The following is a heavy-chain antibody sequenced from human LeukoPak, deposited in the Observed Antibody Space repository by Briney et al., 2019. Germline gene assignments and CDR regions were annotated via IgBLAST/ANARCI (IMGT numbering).Heavy chain of an antibody. CDR2: INPSGGST. CDR1: GYTFTSCY. V-gene: IGHV1-46*01. CDR3: ARERIAARGAFDI. J-gene: IGHJ3*02. Sequence: ASVKVSCKASGYTFTSCYMHWVRQAPGQGLEWMGIINPSGGSTSYAQKFQGRVTITADESTSTAYMELSSLRSEDTAVYYCARERIAARGAFDIWGQGTMVTVSS. D-gene: IGHD6-13*01.